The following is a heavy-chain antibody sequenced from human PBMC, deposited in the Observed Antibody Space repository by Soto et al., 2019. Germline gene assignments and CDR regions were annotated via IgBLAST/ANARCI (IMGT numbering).Heavy chain of an antibody. J-gene: IGHJ5*02. CDR3: ARESEYSSSWYNWFDP. Sequence: GGSLRLSCAASGFTFSDYYMSWIRQAPGKGLEWVSYISSSGSTIYYADSVKGRFTISRDNAKNSLYLQMKSLRAEDTAVYYCARESEYSSSWYNWFDPWGQGTLVTVSS. D-gene: IGHD6-13*01. V-gene: IGHV3-11*01. CDR2: ISSSGSTI. CDR1: GFTFSDYY.